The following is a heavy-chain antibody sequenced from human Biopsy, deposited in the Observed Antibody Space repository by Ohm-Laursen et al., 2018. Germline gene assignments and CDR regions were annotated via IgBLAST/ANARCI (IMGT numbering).Heavy chain of an antibody. D-gene: IGHD1-14*01. CDR3: ARSPGRDRMDV. CDR1: GFTFSDYY. Sequence: SLRLSCAASGFTFSDYYMNWVRQAPGRGLEGVSYINVYSNKKYYADSVKGRFIVSRDNDKNSLYLQMNSFRAEDTAVYHCARSPGRDRMDVWGQGTTVIVSS. J-gene: IGHJ6*02. CDR2: INVYSNKK. V-gene: IGHV3-11*06.